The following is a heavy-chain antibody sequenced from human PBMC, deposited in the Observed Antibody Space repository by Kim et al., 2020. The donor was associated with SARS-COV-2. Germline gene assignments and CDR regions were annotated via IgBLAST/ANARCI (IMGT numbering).Heavy chain of an antibody. CDR3: AKVLWFGELSYYYGMDV. CDR1: GFTFSSYG. D-gene: IGHD3-10*01. Sequence: GGSLRLSCAASGFTFSSYGMHWVRQAPGKGLEWVAVISYDGSNNYYADSVKGRFTISRDNSKNTLYLQMNSLRAEDTAVYYCAKVLWFGELSYYYGMDVWEQGTTVTVSS. J-gene: IGHJ6*01. CDR2: ISYDGSNN. V-gene: IGHV3-30*18.